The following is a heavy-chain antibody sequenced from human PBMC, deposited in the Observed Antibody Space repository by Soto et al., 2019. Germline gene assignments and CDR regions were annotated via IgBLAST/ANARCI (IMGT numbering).Heavy chain of an antibody. D-gene: IGHD3-22*01. CDR1: GGAICSGGYD. CDR2: IYYSGNT. V-gene: IGHV4-31*03. Sequence: QVKLQESGPGLVKPSQTLSLPCTVSGGAICSGGYDWSWIRQHPGEGRGWSGDIYYSGNTYYDSSLKSRVTKAIDKYKKPLSLKVNYVTAAATAVYFCAREGMNYNDSSGNCVRNGRDVCGQGNTVTVS. J-gene: IGHJ6*02. CDR3: AREGMNYNDSSGNCVRNGRDV.